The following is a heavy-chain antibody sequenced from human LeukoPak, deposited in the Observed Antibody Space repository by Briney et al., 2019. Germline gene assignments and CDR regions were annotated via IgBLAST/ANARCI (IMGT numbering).Heavy chain of an antibody. CDR3: ARDVGGYYDTSGYLDF. CDR2: IYYSGST. Sequence: SETLSLTCTVSGDSISSYYWSWIRQPPGKGLEWIGYIYYSGSTNYNPSLKSRVTISVDTSKNQFSLKLSSVTAADTAVYYCARDVGGYYDTSGYLDFWGQGTLVTVSS. V-gene: IGHV4-59*12. CDR1: GDSISSYY. J-gene: IGHJ4*02. D-gene: IGHD3-22*01.